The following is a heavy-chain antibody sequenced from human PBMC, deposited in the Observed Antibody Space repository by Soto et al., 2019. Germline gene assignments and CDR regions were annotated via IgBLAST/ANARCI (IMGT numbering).Heavy chain of an antibody. V-gene: IGHV4-30-2*01. Sequence: QLQLQESGSGLVKPSQTLSLTCAVSGGSISSGGYSWSWIRQPPGKGLEWIGDIYHSGSTYYNPSRRSRVTISVARSTNQFSLKLSSVTAADTAVYYCAAGGGLPRYYWGQGTLGSVSS. CDR3: AAGGGLPRYY. J-gene: IGHJ4*02. D-gene: IGHD5-12*01. CDR1: GGSISSGGYS. CDR2: IYHSGST.